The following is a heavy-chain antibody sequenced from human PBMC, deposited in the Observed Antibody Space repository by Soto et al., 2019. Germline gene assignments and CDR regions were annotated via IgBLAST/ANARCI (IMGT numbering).Heavy chain of an antibody. V-gene: IGHV3-30*18. D-gene: IGHD6-19*01. J-gene: IGHJ4*02. Sequence: HPGGSLRLSCAASGFTFSSYGMHWVRQAPGKGLEWVAVISYDGSNKYYADSVKGRFTISRDNSKNTLYLQMNSLRAEDTAVYYCAKVKSSGWYDYFDYWGQGTLVTVSS. CDR1: GFTFSSYG. CDR2: ISYDGSNK. CDR3: AKVKSSGWYDYFDY.